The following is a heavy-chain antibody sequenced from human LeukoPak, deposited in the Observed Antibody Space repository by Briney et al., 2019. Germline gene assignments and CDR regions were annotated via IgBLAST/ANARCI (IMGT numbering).Heavy chain of an antibody. CDR3: ARDAGDCGGDCYLNWFDP. J-gene: IGHJ5*02. V-gene: IGHV1-69*01. CDR1: GGTFSSYA. Sequence: SVKVSCKASGGTFSSYAISWVRQAPGQGLEWMGGIIPIFGTANYAQEFQGRVTITADESTSTAYMELSSLRSEDTAVYYCARDAGDCGGDCYLNWFDPWGQGTLVTVSS. D-gene: IGHD2-21*01. CDR2: IIPIFGTA.